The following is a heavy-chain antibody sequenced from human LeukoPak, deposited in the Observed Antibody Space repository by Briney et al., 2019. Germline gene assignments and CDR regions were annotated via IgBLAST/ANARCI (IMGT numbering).Heavy chain of an antibody. Sequence: PSETLSLTCSVSGGSIRSYYWSWIRQPPGKGLEWIGEINHSGSTNYNPSLKNRVTISVDTSKNQFSLKLSSVTAADTAVYYCARRYCSGGSCYSYFDYWGQGTLVTVSS. CDR1: GGSIRSYY. CDR3: ARRYCSGGSCYSYFDY. J-gene: IGHJ4*02. D-gene: IGHD2-15*01. CDR2: INHSGST. V-gene: IGHV4-34*01.